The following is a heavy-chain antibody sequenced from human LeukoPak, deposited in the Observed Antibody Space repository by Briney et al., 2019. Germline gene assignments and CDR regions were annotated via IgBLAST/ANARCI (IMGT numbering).Heavy chain of an antibody. CDR3: ASGPPFLKYFEY. V-gene: IGHV3-23*01. J-gene: IGHJ4*02. D-gene: IGHD3-3*01. CDR1: GFTFSTYV. Sequence: RGSSRLSCAASGFTFSTYVMNWFRQAPGKGLEWVSTISVGAEYIFYADSAKGRFTISRDDSNNALYLQMHSLRAEDTALYYCASGPPFLKYFEYWGQGALVTVSS. CDR2: ISVGAEYI.